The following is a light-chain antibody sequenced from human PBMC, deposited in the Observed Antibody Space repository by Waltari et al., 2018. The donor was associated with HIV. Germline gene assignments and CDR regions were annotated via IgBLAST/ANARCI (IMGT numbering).Light chain of an antibody. J-gene: IGKJ4*01. CDR2: DAS. V-gene: IGKV3-15*01. CDR3: QQYNNWPPLT. Sequence: VMTQSPATLSVSPGERVTLSCRASQSVNDDLAWYQQKPGQAPSLLIYDASTRATGVPARFSGSGSGTEFTLTISSLQSEDFAVYYCQQYNNWPPLTFGGGTRVEIK. CDR1: QSVNDD.